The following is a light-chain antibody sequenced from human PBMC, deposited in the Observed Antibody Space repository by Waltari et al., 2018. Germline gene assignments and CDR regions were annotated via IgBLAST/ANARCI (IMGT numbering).Light chain of an antibody. Sequence: QSALTQPASVSGSPGQSITISCTGTSSDVGGYGPVSWYQQHPGKAPRLMIFEVSYRPSEVSNRFSASQSDNTASLTISGLQAEDEADYYCSSYTSSIALVFGTGTKVTVL. J-gene: IGLJ1*01. CDR3: SSYTSSIALV. V-gene: IGLV2-14*01. CDR2: EVS. CDR1: SSDVGGYGP.